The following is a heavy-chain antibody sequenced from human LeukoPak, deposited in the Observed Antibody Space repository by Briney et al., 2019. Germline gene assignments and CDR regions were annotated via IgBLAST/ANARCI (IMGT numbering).Heavy chain of an antibody. V-gene: IGHV4-4*07. CDR3: ARDARVAPAAIWYYYGMDV. Sequence: SETLSLTCTVSGGSISSYYWSWVRQPAGKGLEWIGRIYTSGSTNYNPSLKSRVTMSVDTSKNQFSLKLSSVTAADTAVYYCARDARVAPAAIWYYYGMDVWGQGTTVTVSS. J-gene: IGHJ6*02. CDR2: IYTSGST. CDR1: GGSISSYY. D-gene: IGHD2-2*01.